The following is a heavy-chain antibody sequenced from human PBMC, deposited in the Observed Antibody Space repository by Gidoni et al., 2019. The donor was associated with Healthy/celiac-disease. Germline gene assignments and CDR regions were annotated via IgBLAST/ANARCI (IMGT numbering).Heavy chain of an antibody. CDR3: ARGTVVVVAATDYYDYGMDV. V-gene: IGHV4-59*01. J-gene: IGHJ6*02. CDR2: IYYSGST. Sequence: QVQLQESGPGLVKPSETLSLTCTVSGGSISSYYWSWIRQPPGKGLEWIGYIYYSGSTNYNPSRKRRVTISVDTSKTQFSLKLSSVTAADTAVYYCARGTVVVVAATDYYDYGMDVWGQGTTVTVSS. CDR1: GGSISSYY. D-gene: IGHD2-15*01.